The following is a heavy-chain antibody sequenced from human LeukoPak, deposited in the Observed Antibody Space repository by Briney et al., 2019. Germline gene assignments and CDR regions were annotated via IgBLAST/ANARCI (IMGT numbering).Heavy chain of an antibody. D-gene: IGHD3-3*02. CDR3: ASEQYYHKANAFHI. V-gene: IGHV4-59*01. CDR1: GASLSSYN. Sequence: PSETLSLTCTVSGASLSSYNWTWIRPSPGKGLEWIGHVHSNGSAEYKSSFRSRVTISLDTSRTQFSLKMRSVTAADTAMYFCASEQYYHKANAFHIWGQGTMVAVSS. J-gene: IGHJ3*02. CDR2: VHSNGSA.